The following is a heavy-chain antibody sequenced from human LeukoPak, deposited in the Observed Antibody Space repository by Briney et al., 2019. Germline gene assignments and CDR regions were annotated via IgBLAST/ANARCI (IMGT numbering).Heavy chain of an antibody. CDR1: GYSLSNGYY. Sequence: SETLSLTCTVSGYSLSNGYYWGWIRQTPGKGLEWIGSIYHSGTTYYNPSLKSRVTISVDTSKNQFSLKLTSMTAADTAVYYCARDLLFWFDPWGQGTLVTVSS. J-gene: IGHJ5*02. V-gene: IGHV4-38-2*02. CDR3: ARDLLFWFDP. CDR2: IYHSGTT. D-gene: IGHD3-10*01.